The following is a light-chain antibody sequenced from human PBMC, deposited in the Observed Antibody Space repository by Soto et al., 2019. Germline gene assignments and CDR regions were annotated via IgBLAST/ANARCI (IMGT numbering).Light chain of an antibody. CDR1: TNDVGASNY. Sequence: QSALTQPASVSGSPGQSITISCTGTTNDVGASNYVSWYQHHPGEAPKLVIYEVKNRPSGVSHRFSGSKSGNTASLTISWLQADDEADYYCASFGTTTSLYVFGTGTKLTVL. CDR3: ASFGTTTSLYV. J-gene: IGLJ1*01. V-gene: IGLV2-14*01. CDR2: EVK.